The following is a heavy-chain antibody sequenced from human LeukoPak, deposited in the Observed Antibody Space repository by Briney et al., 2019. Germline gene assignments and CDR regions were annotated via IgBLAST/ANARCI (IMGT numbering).Heavy chain of an antibody. CDR3: ARGSYGSGSYSYYFDY. CDR2: ISSSSSYI. CDR1: GFTFTSYW. J-gene: IGHJ4*02. D-gene: IGHD3-10*01. Sequence: GGSLRLSCAASGFTFTSYWMNWVRQAPGKGLEWVSSISSSSSYIYYADSVKGRFTISRDNAKNSLYLQMNSLRAEDTAVYYCARGSYGSGSYSYYFDYWGQGTLVTVSS. V-gene: IGHV3-21*01.